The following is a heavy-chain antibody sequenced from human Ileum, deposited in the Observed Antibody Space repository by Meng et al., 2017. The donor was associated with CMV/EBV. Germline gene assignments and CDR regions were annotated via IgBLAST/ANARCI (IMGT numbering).Heavy chain of an antibody. V-gene: IGHV3-7*01. CDR3: ASLWEGGY. J-gene: IGHJ4*02. Sequence: GESLKISCAAAGFTLGDYWMGWVRQAPGKGLEWVADIKQDGSKKYYAASVKGRFTISRDNAKRSLYLQMNSLRVEDTSVYYCASLWEGGYWGQGTLVTVSS. CDR2: IKQDGSKK. D-gene: IGHD1-26*01. CDR1: GFTLGDYW.